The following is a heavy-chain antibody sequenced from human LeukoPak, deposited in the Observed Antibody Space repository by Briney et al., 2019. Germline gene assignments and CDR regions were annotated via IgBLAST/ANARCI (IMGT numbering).Heavy chain of an antibody. D-gene: IGHD3-9*01. CDR3: ARDDFEYSVHYGMDV. CDR1: GGSISAYY. V-gene: IGHV4-4*07. Sequence: SETLSLTCSVSGGSISAYYWSWIRQPAGKGLEWIVRVYRTGNTNYNPSLQSRVTMSVDTSKNQISLRLRSVTAADTAVYFCARDDFEYSVHYGMDVWGQGTAVTVSS. J-gene: IGHJ6*02. CDR2: VYRTGNT.